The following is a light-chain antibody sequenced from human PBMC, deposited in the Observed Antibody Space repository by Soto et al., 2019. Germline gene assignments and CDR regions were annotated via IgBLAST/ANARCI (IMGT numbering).Light chain of an antibody. J-gene: IGKJ1*01. CDR1: QSVSSNY. Sequence: EIVLTQSPGTLSLSPGQRATLSCRASQSVSSNYLAWYQQKPGQAPRLLIYGASSRATGIPDRFSGSGSGTDFTLTISRLEPEDFAMYYCQQYGSSRRTFGQGTKVDIK. CDR3: QQYGSSRRT. V-gene: IGKV3-20*01. CDR2: GAS.